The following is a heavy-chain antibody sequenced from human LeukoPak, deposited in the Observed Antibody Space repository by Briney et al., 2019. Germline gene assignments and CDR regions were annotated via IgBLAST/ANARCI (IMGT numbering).Heavy chain of an antibody. CDR2: MYTSGIT. CDR1: GGDSINSYF. D-gene: IGHD1-26*01. Sequence: SETLSLTCTVSGGDSINSYFWSWIRQPAGKGLEWIGRMYTSGITNYSPSLKSRVTMSIDTSKNQISLNLTSVTAADTSMYYCARETSTTYDRAIDIWGQGTMVTVS. V-gene: IGHV4-4*07. J-gene: IGHJ3*02. CDR3: ARETSTTYDRAIDI.